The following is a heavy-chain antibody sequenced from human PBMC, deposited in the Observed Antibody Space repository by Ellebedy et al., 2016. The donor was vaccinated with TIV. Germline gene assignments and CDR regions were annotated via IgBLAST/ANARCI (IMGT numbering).Heavy chain of an antibody. V-gene: IGHV3-30*03. CDR2: ISVDGRAV. J-gene: IGHJ3*02. Sequence: GESLKISXVGFGFTFSDSVMHWVRQDPGKGLDWVAGISVDGRAVHYPDSAKGRFTISRDNAQNMVYLQMNSLRLEDTAVYYCVRGWYSSGHCDVFAMWGQGTIVTVSS. CDR1: GFTFSDSV. D-gene: IGHD6-19*01. CDR3: VRGWYSSGHCDVFAM.